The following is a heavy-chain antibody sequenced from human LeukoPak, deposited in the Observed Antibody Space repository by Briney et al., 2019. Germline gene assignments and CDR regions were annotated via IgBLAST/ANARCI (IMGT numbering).Heavy chain of an antibody. D-gene: IGHD2-2*02. J-gene: IGHJ6*03. CDR1: GFTFSSYS. CDR2: IRYDGSNK. Sequence: GGSLRLSCAASGFTFSSYSMNWVRQAPGKGLEWVAFIRYDGSNKYYADSVKGRFTISRDNSKNTLYLQMNSLRAEDTAVYYCAKDRGCSSTSCYTHYYYYMDVWGKGTTVTVSS. CDR3: AKDRGCSSTSCYTHYYYYMDV. V-gene: IGHV3-30*02.